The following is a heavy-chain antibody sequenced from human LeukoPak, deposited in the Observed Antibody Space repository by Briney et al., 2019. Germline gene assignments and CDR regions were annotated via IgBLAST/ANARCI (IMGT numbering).Heavy chain of an antibody. J-gene: IGHJ4*02. CDR1: GYTFSNHY. CDR3: ARDWGAAMVTRFDY. Sequence: GASVTVSCTASGYTFSNHYMHWVRQAPGQGLEWMGIINPSGGSTSYAQKFQGRVTMTRDTSTSTVYMELSSLRSEDTAVYYCARDWGAAMVTRFDYWGQGTLVTVSS. CDR2: INPSGGST. V-gene: IGHV1-46*01. D-gene: IGHD5-18*01.